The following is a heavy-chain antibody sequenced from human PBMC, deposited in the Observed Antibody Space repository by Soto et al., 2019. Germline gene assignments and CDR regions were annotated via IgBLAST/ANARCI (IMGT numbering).Heavy chain of an antibody. V-gene: IGHV1-18*01. CDR3: ARRLYGDYDY. CDR2: SSTYTGNT. J-gene: IGHJ4*02. CDR1: GYSFTTSG. Sequence: QAQLVQSGAEVKEPGASVKVSCKASGYSFTTSGITWVRQAPGQGLEWMGWSSTYTGNTNYAQKLQDRVTLTTDTSTSTAYMELRSLRSDDTAVYYCARRLYGDYDYWGQGTLVTVSS. D-gene: IGHD4-17*01.